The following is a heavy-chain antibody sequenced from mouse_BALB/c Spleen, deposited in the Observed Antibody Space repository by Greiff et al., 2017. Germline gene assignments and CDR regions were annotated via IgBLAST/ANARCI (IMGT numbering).Heavy chain of an antibody. CDR2: INSNGGST. Sequence: EVKVVESGGGLVKLGGSLKLSCAASGFTFSSYYMSWVRQTPEKRLELVAAINSNGGSTYYPDTVKGRFTISRDNAKNTLYLQMSSLKSEDTALYYCARHGYYGYPAYAMDYWGQGTSVTVSS. D-gene: IGHD2-2*01. V-gene: IGHV5-6-2*01. CDR3: ARHGYYGYPAYAMDY. J-gene: IGHJ4*01. CDR1: GFTFSSYY.